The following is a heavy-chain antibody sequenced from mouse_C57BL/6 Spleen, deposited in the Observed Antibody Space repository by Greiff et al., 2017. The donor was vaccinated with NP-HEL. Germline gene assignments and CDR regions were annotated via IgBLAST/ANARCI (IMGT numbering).Heavy chain of an antibody. D-gene: IGHD2-1*01. V-gene: IGHV1-66*01. CDR3: ARMNYGNRDY. Sequence: QVQLQQSGPELVKPGASVKISCKASGYSFTSYYIHWVKQRPGQGLEWIGWIYPGSGNTKYNEKFKGKATLTADTSSSTAYMQLSSLTSEDAAVYYCARMNYGNRDYWGQGTTLTVSS. CDR1: GYSFTSYY. J-gene: IGHJ2*01. CDR2: IYPGSGNT.